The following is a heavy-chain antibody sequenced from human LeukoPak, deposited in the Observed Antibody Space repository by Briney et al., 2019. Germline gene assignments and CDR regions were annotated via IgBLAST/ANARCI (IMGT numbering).Heavy chain of an antibody. CDR1: GGSISSGGYY. D-gene: IGHD3-3*01. CDR2: IYYSGST. J-gene: IGHJ4*02. V-gene: IGHV4-31*03. CDR3: ARGLRFATPFDY. Sequence: PSETLSLTCTVSGGSISSGGYYWSWIRQHPGKGLEWIGYIYYSGSTYYNPSLKSRVTISVDTSKNQFSLKLSSVTAADTAVYYCARGLRFATPFDYWGQGTLVTVSS.